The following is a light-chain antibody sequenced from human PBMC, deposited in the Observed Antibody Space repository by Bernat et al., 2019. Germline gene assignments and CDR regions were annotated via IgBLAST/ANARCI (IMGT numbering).Light chain of an antibody. Sequence: QSALTQPASVSGSPGQSITISCTGTSSDVGSYNLVSWYQQHPGKVPKLMIYEVSERPSGVANRFSGSKSGNTASLTISGLQAEDEADYYCCSDVGDQTGVFGGGTKLTVL. J-gene: IGLJ2*01. CDR1: SSDVGSYNL. CDR2: EVS. V-gene: IGLV2-23*02. CDR3: CSDVGDQTGV.